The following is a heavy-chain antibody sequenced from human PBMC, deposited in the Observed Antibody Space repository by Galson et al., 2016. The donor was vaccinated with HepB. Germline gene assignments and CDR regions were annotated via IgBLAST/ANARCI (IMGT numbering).Heavy chain of an antibody. CDR2: TYGGGHKT. Sequence: SLRLSCAASGFSFSNYAMSWVRQAPGKGLEWVSGTYGGGHKTHYAESLKGRFTVSRDNSENTLYLQMNSLRVDDTAVYYCAEDGGDSDGTYDYWGQGTLVTVSS. D-gene: IGHD5-18*01. V-gene: IGHV3-23*01. J-gene: IGHJ4*02. CDR1: GFSFSNYA. CDR3: AEDGGDSDGTYDY.